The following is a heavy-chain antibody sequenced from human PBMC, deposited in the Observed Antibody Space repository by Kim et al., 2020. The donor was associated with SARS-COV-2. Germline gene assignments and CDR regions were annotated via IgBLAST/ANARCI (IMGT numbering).Heavy chain of an antibody. D-gene: IGHD6-19*01. CDR2: ISYDGSNK. CDR3: ARGGYSSGWFASGAFDI. V-gene: IGHV3-30-3*01. J-gene: IGHJ3*02. Sequence: GGSLRLSCAASGFTFSSYAMHWVRQAPGKGLEWVAVISYDGSNKYYADSVKGRFTISRDNSKNTLYLQMNSLRAEDTAVYYCARGGYSSGWFASGAFDIWGQGTMVTVSS. CDR1: GFTFSSYA.